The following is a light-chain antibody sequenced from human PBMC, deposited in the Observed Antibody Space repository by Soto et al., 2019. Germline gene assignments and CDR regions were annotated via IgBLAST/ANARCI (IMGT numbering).Light chain of an antibody. V-gene: IGKV3-20*01. CDR1: QSIRSER. CDR3: QQYGSSPIT. Sequence: EIVLTQSPGTLSLSPGERATLSCRASQSIRSERLAWYQQKPGQAPRLLIYGASSRATGIPDRFSGSGSGTDLTLTISRLEPEDFEVYYCQQYGSSPITFGQGTRLEIK. CDR2: GAS. J-gene: IGKJ5*01.